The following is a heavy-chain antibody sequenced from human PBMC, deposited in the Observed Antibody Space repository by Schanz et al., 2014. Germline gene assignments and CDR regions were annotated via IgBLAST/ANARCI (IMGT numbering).Heavy chain of an antibody. CDR2: INPSGGST. CDR3: ARGRGFYDY. CDR1: GYTFTSDS. V-gene: IGHV1-46*01. D-gene: IGHD3-10*01. Sequence: QVQLVQSGAEVKKPGASVKVSCKASGYTFTSDSMHWVRQAPGQGLEWMGMINPSGGSTTYAQKFQGRLTITADTSTNTAYMELSSLTSEDTAVHYCARGRGFYDYWGQGSLVTVSS. J-gene: IGHJ4*02.